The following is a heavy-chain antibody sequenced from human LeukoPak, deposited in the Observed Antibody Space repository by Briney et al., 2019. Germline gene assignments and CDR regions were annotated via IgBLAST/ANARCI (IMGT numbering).Heavy chain of an antibody. CDR3: ARHAGPGTTFFFDY. Sequence: GYIYYSGGTNYNPSLKSRVTISVDTSKTQFSLKLSSVTAADTAVYYCARHAGPGTTFFFDYWGQGTLVTVSS. CDR2: IYYSGGT. D-gene: IGHD1-1*01. V-gene: IGHV4-59*08. J-gene: IGHJ4*02.